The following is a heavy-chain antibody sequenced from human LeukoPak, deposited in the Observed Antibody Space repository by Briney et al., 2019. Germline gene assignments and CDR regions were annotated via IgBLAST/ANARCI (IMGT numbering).Heavy chain of an antibody. V-gene: IGHV1-18*01. D-gene: IGHD4/OR15-4a*01. Sequence: ASVKVSCKASGYSFTNYGITWVRQAPGQGLEWMGWISTYNDNTVFQDRVTMTTDASTSTAYMELRSLSSDDTAVYYCARNWEQLTEAPGLDLWGRGTLVTVSS. CDR2: ISTYNDNT. CDR1: GYSFTNYG. CDR3: ARNWEQLTEAPGLDL. J-gene: IGHJ2*01.